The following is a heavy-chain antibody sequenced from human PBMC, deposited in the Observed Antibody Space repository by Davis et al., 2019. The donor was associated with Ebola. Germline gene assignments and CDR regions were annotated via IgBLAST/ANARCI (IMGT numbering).Heavy chain of an antibody. Sequence: PSETLSLTCTVSDGSFSNYYWNWIRQPPGKGLEWIGLLYDNGRANYNPSLRSRVTISLDTSKNQYSLNLRSVTASDTAVYYCVRFGRGAYWGQGTLVTVSS. CDR3: VRFGRGAY. CDR2: LYDNGRA. D-gene: IGHD3-16*01. CDR1: DGSFSNYY. V-gene: IGHV4-59*01. J-gene: IGHJ4*02.